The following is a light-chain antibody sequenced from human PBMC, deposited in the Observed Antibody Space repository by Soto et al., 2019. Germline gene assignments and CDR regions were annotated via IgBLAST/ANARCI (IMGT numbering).Light chain of an antibody. CDR2: GAS. CDR1: QSVTSNF. Sequence: EIVLTQSPGTLSLSPGERATLSCRASQSVTSNFIGWYQQKPGQAPRLLIFGASSRATGIPDRFSGSGSGTDFTLAISRLEPEDFAVYYCQCYGTSLTFGGGTKLEIK. CDR3: QCYGTSLT. V-gene: IGKV3-20*01. J-gene: IGKJ4*01.